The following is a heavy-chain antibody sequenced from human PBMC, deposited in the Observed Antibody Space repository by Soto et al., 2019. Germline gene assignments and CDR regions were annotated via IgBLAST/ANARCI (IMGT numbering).Heavy chain of an antibody. CDR3: VSDGTNTLRDWSEP. Sequence: SETLSLTCTVSGASISGFYWSWIRKSAGKGLEWIGRIYATGTTDYNPSLKSRVMMSVDTSKKQFSLKLRSVTAADTAVYYCVSDGTNTLRDWSEPWGKGSSVNSSS. CDR2: IYATGTT. J-gene: IGHJ6*04. V-gene: IGHV4-4*07. CDR1: GASISGFY. D-gene: IGHD1-1*01.